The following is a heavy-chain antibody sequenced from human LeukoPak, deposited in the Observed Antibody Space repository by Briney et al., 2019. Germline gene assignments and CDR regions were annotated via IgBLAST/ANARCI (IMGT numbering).Heavy chain of an antibody. V-gene: IGHV1-24*01. CDR1: GYTLTELS. CDR2: FDPEDGET. D-gene: IGHD6-19*01. CDR3: ARPRLVQGKYDAFDI. J-gene: IGHJ3*02. Sequence: ASVKVSCKVSGYTLTELSMHWVRQAPGKGLEWMGGFDPEDGETIYAQKFQGRVTITADKSTSTAYMELSSLRSEDTAVYYCARPRLVQGKYDAFDIWGQGTMVTVSS.